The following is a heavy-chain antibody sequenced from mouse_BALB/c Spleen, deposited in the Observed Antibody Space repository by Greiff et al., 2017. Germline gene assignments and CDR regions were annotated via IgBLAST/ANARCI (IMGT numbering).Heavy chain of an antibody. CDR1: GFTFSSYY. J-gene: IGHJ4*01. Sequence: EVKLMESGGGLVKLGGSLKLSCAASGFTFSSYYMSWVRQTPEKRLELVAAINSNGGSTYYPDTVKGRFTISRDNAKNTLYLQMSSLKSEDTALYYCARQEMNYYAMDYWGQGTSVTVSS. V-gene: IGHV5-6-2*01. CDR3: ARQEMNYYAMDY. CDR2: INSNGGST.